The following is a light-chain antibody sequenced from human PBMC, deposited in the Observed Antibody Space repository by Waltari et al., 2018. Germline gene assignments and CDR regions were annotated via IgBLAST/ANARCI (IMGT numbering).Light chain of an antibody. CDR3: SSYAGSNNFV. J-gene: IGLJ1*01. Sequence: QSALTQPPSASGSPGQSVTISCTRPSSDVGGYNYVSWYQQHPGKAPKLMIYEVSKRPSGVPDRFSGSKSGNTASLTVSGLQAEDEADYYCSSYAGSNNFVFGTGTKVTVL. V-gene: IGLV2-8*01. CDR2: EVS. CDR1: SSDVGGYNY.